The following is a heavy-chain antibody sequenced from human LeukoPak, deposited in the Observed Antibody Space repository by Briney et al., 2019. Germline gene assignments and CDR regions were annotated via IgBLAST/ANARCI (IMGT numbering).Heavy chain of an antibody. V-gene: IGHV5-51*01. CDR1: GYSFTSYW. D-gene: IGHD1-26*01. J-gene: IGHJ3*02. CDR3: ARPRIVGATDAAFDI. Sequence: GESLKISCKGSGYSFTSYWIGWVRQVPGKGLEWMGIIYPGDSDTRYRPSFQGQVTISADKSISTAYLQWSSLKASDTAMYYCARPRIVGATDAAFDIWGQGTMVTVSS. CDR2: IYPGDSDT.